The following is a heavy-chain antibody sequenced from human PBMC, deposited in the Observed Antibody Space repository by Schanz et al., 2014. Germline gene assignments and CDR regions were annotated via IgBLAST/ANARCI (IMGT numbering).Heavy chain of an antibody. J-gene: IGHJ5*02. CDR1: GFSFSSYA. Sequence: EVQLLESGGGLVQPGGSLRLSCAASGFSFSSYAMGWVRQARGKGPEYVSYISSGGTTTYHSDSVKGRFTISRDSAENSLYLQMNSLRAEDTAVYYCTRDVRLDRRGNWFDPWGQGTLVTVSS. CDR3: TRDVRLDRRGNWFDP. CDR2: ISSGGTTT. V-gene: IGHV3-48*03. D-gene: IGHD1-1*01.